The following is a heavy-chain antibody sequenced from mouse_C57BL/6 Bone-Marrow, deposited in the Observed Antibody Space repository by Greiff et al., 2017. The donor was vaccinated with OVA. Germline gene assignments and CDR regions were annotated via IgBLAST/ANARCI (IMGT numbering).Heavy chain of an antibody. CDR1: GYTFTDYN. D-gene: IGHD2-2*01. CDR2: INPKNGGT. V-gene: IGHV1-22*01. J-gene: IGHJ2*01. Sequence: EVQLQQSGPELVKPGASVKMSCKASGYTFTDYNMHWVKQSPGKSLEWIGYINPKNGGTSYNQKFKGKATLTVNKSSSTAYMELRSLTSEDSAVYDCARGEWLRVDYWGQGTTLTVSS. CDR3: ARGEWLRVDY.